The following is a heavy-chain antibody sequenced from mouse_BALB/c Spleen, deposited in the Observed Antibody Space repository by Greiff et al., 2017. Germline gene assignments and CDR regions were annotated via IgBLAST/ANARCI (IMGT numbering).Heavy chain of an antibody. CDR2: IWGDGST. CDR1: GFSLTGYG. CDR3: ARVDDYDWFAY. J-gene: IGHJ3*01. Sequence: QVQLKESGPGLVAPSQSLSITCTVSGFSLTGYGVNWVRQPPGKGLEWLGMIWGDGSTDYNSALKSRLSIRKDNSKSQVFLKMNSLQTDDTARYYCARVDDYDWFAYWGQGTLVTVSA. D-gene: IGHD2-4*01. V-gene: IGHV2-6-7*01.